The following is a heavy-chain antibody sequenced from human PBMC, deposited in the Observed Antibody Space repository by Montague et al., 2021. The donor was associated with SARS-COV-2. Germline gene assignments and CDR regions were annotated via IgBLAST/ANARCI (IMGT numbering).Heavy chain of an antibody. CDR3: ARESRITMLVVVITSAFDI. CDR1: GFTFSSYE. Sequence: SLRLSCAASGFTFSSYEMNWFRQAPGKGLEWASYISSSGGTTFYADSVRGRFTISRDNAKNSLYLQMNSLRAEDTAVYYCARESRITMLVVVITSAFDIWGQGTMVTVSS. D-gene: IGHD3-22*01. J-gene: IGHJ3*02. CDR2: ISSSGGTT. V-gene: IGHV3-48*03.